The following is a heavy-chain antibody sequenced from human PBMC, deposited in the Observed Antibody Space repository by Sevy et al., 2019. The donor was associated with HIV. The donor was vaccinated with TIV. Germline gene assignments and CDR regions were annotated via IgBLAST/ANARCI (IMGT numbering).Heavy chain of an antibody. D-gene: IGHD3-10*01. CDR3: VRLNLVGAS. V-gene: IGHV3-74*01. Sequence: GGCLRLSCVASGFTFSTSWMHWVRQAPGKGLVWVSRINSDGSSTNYADSVKGRFTISRDNAKNTLYLQMNSLGADDTAVYYCVRLNLVGASWGQGTLVTVSS. CDR1: GFTFSTSW. J-gene: IGHJ5*02. CDR2: INSDGSST.